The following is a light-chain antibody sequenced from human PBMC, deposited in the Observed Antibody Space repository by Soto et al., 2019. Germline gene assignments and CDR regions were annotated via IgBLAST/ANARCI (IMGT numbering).Light chain of an antibody. Sequence: DIVMTQTPLSSPVTLGQPASISCRSSQSLVHSDGSTYLSWLHQRPGQPPRLLIYKISNRFPGVPDRYSGSGAGTDFTLKISRVEADDVGVYYCMQATQTPWTFGQGTKVEIK. V-gene: IGKV2-24*01. J-gene: IGKJ1*01. CDR3: MQATQTPWT. CDR2: KIS. CDR1: QSLVHSDGSTY.